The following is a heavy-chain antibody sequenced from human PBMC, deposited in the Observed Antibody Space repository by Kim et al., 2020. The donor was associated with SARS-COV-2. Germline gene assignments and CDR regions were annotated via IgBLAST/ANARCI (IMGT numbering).Heavy chain of an antibody. D-gene: IGHD3-16*01. Sequence: SQTLSLTCAISGDSVSSNNAAWNWIRQSPSRGFEWLGRTYYRSKWFNDYALSVKSRITINPDTSKNHFSLQLSSVTPEDTTVYYCANGGSGLGGMNVWGQGTTVTVS. CDR2: TYYRSKWFN. V-gene: IGHV6-1*01. CDR1: GDSVSSNNAA. CDR3: ANGGSGLGGMNV. J-gene: IGHJ6*02.